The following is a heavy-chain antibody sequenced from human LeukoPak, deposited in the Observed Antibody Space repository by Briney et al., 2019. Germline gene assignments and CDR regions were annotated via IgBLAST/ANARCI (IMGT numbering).Heavy chain of an antibody. CDR3: ARGKKGYYDSSGYYNWFGP. CDR1: GGSISSGGYY. D-gene: IGHD3-22*01. J-gene: IGHJ5*02. CDR2: IYYSGST. Sequence: PSETLSLTCTVSGGSISSGGYYWSWIRQHPGKGLEWIGYIYYSGSTYYNPSLKSRVTISVDTSKNQFSLKLSSVTAADTAVYYCARGKKGYYDSSGYYNWFGPWGQGTLVTVSS. V-gene: IGHV4-31*03.